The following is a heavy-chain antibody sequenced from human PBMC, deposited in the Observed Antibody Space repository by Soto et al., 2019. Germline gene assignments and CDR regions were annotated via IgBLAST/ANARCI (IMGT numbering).Heavy chain of an antibody. V-gene: IGHV3-7*01. D-gene: IGHD2-2*01. CDR1: GFTFSSYW. CDR3: ARDPDCSSTSCFYGMDV. CDR2: IKQDGSEK. Sequence: GGPLRLSCAASGFTFSSYWMSWVRQAPGKGLEWVANIKQDGSEKYYVDSVKGRFTISRDNAKNSLYLQMNSLRAEDTAVYYCARDPDCSSTSCFYGMDVWGQGTTVTVSS. J-gene: IGHJ6*02.